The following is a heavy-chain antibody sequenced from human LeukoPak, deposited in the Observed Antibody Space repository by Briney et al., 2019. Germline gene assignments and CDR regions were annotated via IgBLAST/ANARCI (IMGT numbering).Heavy chain of an antibody. J-gene: IGHJ4*02. D-gene: IGHD6-19*01. CDR2: ISRSGSHT. Sequence: GGSLRLSCAASGFTFSDYYMSWIRQAPGKGLEWLSYISRSGSHTPYADSVKGRFTVSRDNAKNSLSPELNSLRVDDTAIYYCARGDQAVAGYYFDYWGQGTLVTVSS. CDR1: GFTFSDYY. V-gene: IGHV3-11*06. CDR3: ARGDQAVAGYYFDY.